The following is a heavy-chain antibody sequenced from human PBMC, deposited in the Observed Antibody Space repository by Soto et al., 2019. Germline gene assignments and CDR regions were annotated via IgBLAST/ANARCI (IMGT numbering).Heavy chain of an antibody. CDR3: VMGQWLGY. V-gene: IGHV1-46*01. Sequence: QVQLVQSGTEVKKPGASVKISCKASGYMFTNYYMHWVRQAPGQGLEWMAIINSGGGSTTYAPKFQARVTMTRDTSTSTFYMELSSLTSDDTAVYYCVMGQWLGYWGQGTLVTVSS. CDR1: GYMFTNYY. D-gene: IGHD6-19*01. J-gene: IGHJ4*02. CDR2: INSGGGST.